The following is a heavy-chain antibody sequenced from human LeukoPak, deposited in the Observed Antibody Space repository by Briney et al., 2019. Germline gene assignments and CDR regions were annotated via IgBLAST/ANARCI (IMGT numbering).Heavy chain of an antibody. J-gene: IGHJ3*02. V-gene: IGHV4-59*01. CDR1: GGSISSYY. Sequence: SETLSLTCTVSGGSISSYYWNWIRQPPGKGLEWIGYIYDSGSRNYNPSLKSRVTIAVGRSKNHFSLKLSSVTAADTAVYYCARDNPVVWGAFDIWGQGTMVTVS. CDR3: ARDNPVVWGAFDI. CDR2: IYDSGSR. D-gene: IGHD1-14*01.